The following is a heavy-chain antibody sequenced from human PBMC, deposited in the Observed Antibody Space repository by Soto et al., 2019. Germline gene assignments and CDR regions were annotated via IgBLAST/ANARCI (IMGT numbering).Heavy chain of an antibody. J-gene: IGHJ4*02. CDR3: VKGGNAYNADYYYFNF. CDR2: IGYDGSNK. D-gene: IGHD1-1*01. CDR1: GFTFSTYG. V-gene: IGHV3-30*18. Sequence: GGSLRLSCAASGFTFSTYGMHWVRQAPGKGLEWVAVIGYDGSNKYYADSVKGRFTISRDNSKKTLYLQLNSLRAEDTAVYYCVKGGNAYNADYYYFNFWGQGTLVTVSS.